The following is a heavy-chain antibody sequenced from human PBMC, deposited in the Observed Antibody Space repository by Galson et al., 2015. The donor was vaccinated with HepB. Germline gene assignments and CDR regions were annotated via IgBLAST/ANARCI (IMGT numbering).Heavy chain of an antibody. D-gene: IGHD1-26*01. J-gene: IGHJ5*02. Sequence: SVKVSCKASGYTFTSYDINWVRQATGQGLEWMGWMNPNSGNTGYAQKFQGRVTMTRNTSISTAYMELSSLRSEDTAAYYCARTEGVIVGAANWFDPWGQGTLVTVSS. CDR2: MNPNSGNT. V-gene: IGHV1-8*01. CDR1: GYTFTSYD. CDR3: ARTEGVIVGAANWFDP.